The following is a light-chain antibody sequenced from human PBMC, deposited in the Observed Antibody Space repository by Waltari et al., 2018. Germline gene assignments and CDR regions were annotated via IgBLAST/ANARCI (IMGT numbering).Light chain of an antibody. Sequence: QSVLTQAPSTSGTPGQRITISCSGGSSNIGSNYVSWYQHLPGAAPKLLIGRDDHRPSGVPEGISGAKSGTSASLAISGRRSEDEADYYCAAWDDSLSALVFGGGTKLTVL. CDR2: RDD. CDR3: AAWDDSLSALV. J-gene: IGLJ3*02. V-gene: IGLV1-47*01. CDR1: SSNIGSNY.